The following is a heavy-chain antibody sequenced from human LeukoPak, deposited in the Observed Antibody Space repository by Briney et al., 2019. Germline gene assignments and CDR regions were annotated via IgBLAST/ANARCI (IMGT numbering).Heavy chain of an antibody. Sequence: QPGGSLRLSCAASGFTFSSYGMHWVRQAPGKGLEGVAVIWYDGSNKYYADSVKGRFTISRDNSKNTLYLQMNSLRAEDTAVYYCARERYRYFDAPSPDYYYGMDVWGQGTTVTVSS. D-gene: IGHD3-9*01. CDR1: GFTFSSYG. CDR2: IWYDGSNK. J-gene: IGHJ6*02. CDR3: ARERYRYFDAPSPDYYYGMDV. V-gene: IGHV3-33*01.